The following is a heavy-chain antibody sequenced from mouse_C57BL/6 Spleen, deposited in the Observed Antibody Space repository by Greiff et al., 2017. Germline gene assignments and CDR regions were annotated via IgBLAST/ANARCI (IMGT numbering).Heavy chain of an antibody. D-gene: IGHD3-2*02. Sequence: VQLQQPGAELVRPGSSVKLSCKASGYTFTSYWMHWVKQRPIQGLEWIGNIDPSDSETHYTQKFKDKATLTVDKSSSTAYMQLSSLTSEDSAVYYCATDSSGPSAWFAYWGQGTLVTVSA. CDR2: IDPSDSET. J-gene: IGHJ3*01. V-gene: IGHV1-52*01. CDR3: ATDSSGPSAWFAY. CDR1: GYTFTSYW.